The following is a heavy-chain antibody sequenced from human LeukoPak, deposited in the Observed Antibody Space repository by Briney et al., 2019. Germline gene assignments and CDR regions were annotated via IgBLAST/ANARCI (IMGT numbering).Heavy chain of an antibody. V-gene: IGHV4-34*01. CDR1: GESFSGYY. Sequence: SETLSLTCAVYGESFSGYYWSWIRQPPGKGLEWIGEINHSGSTNYNPSLKSRVTISVDTSKNQFSLKLSSVTAADTAVYYCARDWYNNSDAFDLWGQGTMVTVSS. J-gene: IGHJ3*01. CDR3: ARDWYNNSDAFDL. D-gene: IGHD1/OR15-1a*01. CDR2: INHSGST.